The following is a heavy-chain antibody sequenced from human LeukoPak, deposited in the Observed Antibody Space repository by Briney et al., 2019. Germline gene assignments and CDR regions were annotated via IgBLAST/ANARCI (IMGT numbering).Heavy chain of an antibody. CDR3: ATQVPASRGHWYYFEP. Sequence: SETLSLICIGSCIPINNLLGRWGGQHPGKGLEWIGCIYYSGSTIYNPSLKSRLTISVDTSKNQFSLKLSSVTAADTAVYHYATQVPASRGHWYYFEPWGQGNLVTVSS. J-gene: IGHJ4*02. CDR1: CIPINNLL. D-gene: IGHD3-22*01. CDR2: IYYSGST. V-gene: IGHV4-59*08.